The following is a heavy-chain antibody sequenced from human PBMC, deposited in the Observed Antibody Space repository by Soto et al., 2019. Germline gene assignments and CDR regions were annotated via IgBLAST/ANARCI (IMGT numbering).Heavy chain of an antibody. CDR2: INHSGST. V-gene: IGHV4-34*01. CDR1: GGCFSPFY. CDR3: ARGRDY. Sequence: QVQLQQWGAGLLKPSETLSLTCAVYGGCFSPFYWSWIRQPPGKGLEWIGEINHSGSTNYNPSLKSRVTISVDTSKNQFSLKLSSVTAADTAMYYCARGRDYWGQGTLVTVSS. J-gene: IGHJ4*02.